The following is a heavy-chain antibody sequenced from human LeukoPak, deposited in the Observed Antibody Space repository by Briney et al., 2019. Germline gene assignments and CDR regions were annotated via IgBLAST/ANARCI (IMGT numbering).Heavy chain of an antibody. V-gene: IGHV4-39*01. CDR2: IYYSGST. D-gene: IGHD4-23*01. J-gene: IGHJ3*02. Sequence: PSETLSLTCSVSGGSISSSSYYWGWIRQPPGKGLEWIGSIYYSGSTYYNPSLKSRVTISVDTSKSQFSLKLSSVTAADTAVSYCARIPVVDDAFDICVHGTMVTVSS. CDR1: GGSISSSSYY. CDR3: ARIPVVDDAFDI.